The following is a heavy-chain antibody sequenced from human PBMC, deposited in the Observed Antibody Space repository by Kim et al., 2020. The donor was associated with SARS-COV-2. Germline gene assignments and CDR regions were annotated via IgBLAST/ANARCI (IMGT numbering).Heavy chain of an antibody. Sequence: SVKVSCKASGGTFSSYAISWVRQAPGQGLEWMGWIIPIFGTANYAQKFQGRVTITADESTSTAYMELSSLRSEDTAVYYCARKGLGIAPPGYYYGMDVWGQGTTVTVSS. CDR3: ARKGLGIAPPGYYYGMDV. D-gene: IGHD6-13*01. CDR1: GGTFSSYA. V-gene: IGHV1-69*13. CDR2: IIPIFGTA. J-gene: IGHJ6*02.